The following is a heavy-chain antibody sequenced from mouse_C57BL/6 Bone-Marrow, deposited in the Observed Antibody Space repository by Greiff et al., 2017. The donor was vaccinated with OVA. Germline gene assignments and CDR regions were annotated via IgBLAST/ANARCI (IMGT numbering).Heavy chain of an antibody. J-gene: IGHJ4*01. CDR3: ARGYYGSSFYYYAMDY. CDR1: GYAFSSYW. Sequence: QVQLQQSGAELVKPGASVKISCKASGYAFSSYWMNWVKQRPGKGLEWIGQIYPGDGDTNYNGKFKGKATLTADKSSSTAYMQLSSLTSEDSAVYFCARGYYGSSFYYYAMDYWGQGTSVTVSS. D-gene: IGHD1-1*01. V-gene: IGHV1-80*01. CDR2: IYPGDGDT.